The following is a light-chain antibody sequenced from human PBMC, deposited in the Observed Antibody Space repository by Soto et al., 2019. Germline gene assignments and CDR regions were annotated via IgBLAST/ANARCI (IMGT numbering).Light chain of an antibody. J-gene: IGKJ4*01. CDR3: QQRSNWPPLT. CDR1: QSVSSY. CDR2: DAY. V-gene: IGKV3-11*01. Sequence: EIVLTQSPATLSLSPWERATLSCRASQSVSSYLACYQQKPGQAPRLLIYDAYNKATGIPARFSGSGSGTDFTLTISSLEPEDVAVYYCQQRSNWPPLTFGGGTKLEIK.